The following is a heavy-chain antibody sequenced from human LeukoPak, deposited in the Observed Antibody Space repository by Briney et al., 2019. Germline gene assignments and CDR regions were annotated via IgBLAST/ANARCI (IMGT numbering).Heavy chain of an antibody. D-gene: IGHD2-15*01. CDR3: ARAPGYCSGGSCFRD. J-gene: IGHJ4*02. CDR1: GFTFSSYE. V-gene: IGHV3-48*03. Sequence: GGSLRLSCAASGFTFSSYEMNWVRQAPGKGLEWVSYISSSGSTIYYADFVKGRFTISRDNAKNSLYLQMNSLRAEDTAVYYCARAPGYCSGGSCFRDWGQGTLVTVSS. CDR2: ISSSGSTI.